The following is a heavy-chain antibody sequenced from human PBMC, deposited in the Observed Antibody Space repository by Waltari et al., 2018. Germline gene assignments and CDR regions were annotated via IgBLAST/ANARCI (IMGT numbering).Heavy chain of an antibody. Sequence: VQLVQSGAEVKKPGASVKVSCKASGYTFTSYAMHWVRQAPGKGLEWVSVIYTGGNTDYTDSVKGRFTISRDTSRNTVYLQMNSLRAEDTAVYYCARRVVVAAVSDVFDIWGQGTMVTVSS. J-gene: IGHJ3*02. D-gene: IGHD2-2*01. CDR1: GYTFTSYA. CDR3: ARRVVVAAVSDVFDI. CDR2: IYTGGNT. V-gene: IGHV3-53*01.